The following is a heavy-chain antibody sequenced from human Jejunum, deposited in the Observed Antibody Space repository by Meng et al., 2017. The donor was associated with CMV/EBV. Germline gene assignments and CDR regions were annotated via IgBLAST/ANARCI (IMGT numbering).Heavy chain of an antibody. D-gene: IGHD2-15*01. CDR1: GFTFSTYG. J-gene: IGHJ4*02. Sequence: GFTFSTYGMSWDRQAPGYGLEWVANIRQDGSDKYYVDSVRGRFTISRDNAQNSLYLQINSLRAEDSAVYYCARGDGSIHAPRLLDYWGQGTLVTVSS. CDR3: ARGDGSIHAPRLLDY. V-gene: IGHV3-7*01. CDR2: IRQDGSDK.